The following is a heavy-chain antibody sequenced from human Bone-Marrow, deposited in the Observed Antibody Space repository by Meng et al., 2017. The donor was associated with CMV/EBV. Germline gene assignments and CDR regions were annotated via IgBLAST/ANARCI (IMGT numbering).Heavy chain of an antibody. CDR3: ARGRGTIFGVVIRNWFDP. V-gene: IGHV4-38-2*02. Sequence: GSLRLSCTVSGYSISSGYYWGWIRQPPGKGLEWIGSIYHSGSTYYNPSLKSRVTISVDTSKNQFSLKLSSVTAADTAVYYCARGRGTIFGVVIRNWFDPWGQGTLVTVSS. CDR2: IYHSGST. CDR1: GYSISSGYY. D-gene: IGHD3-3*01. J-gene: IGHJ5*02.